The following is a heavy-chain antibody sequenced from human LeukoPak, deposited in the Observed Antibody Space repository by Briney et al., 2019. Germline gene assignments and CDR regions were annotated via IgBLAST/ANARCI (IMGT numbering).Heavy chain of an antibody. V-gene: IGHV3-53*01. J-gene: IGHJ4*02. CDR1: GSTFSNAW. Sequence: GGSLRLSCAASGSTFSNAWMSWVRQAPGKGLEWVSVIYSGGSTYYADSVKGRFTISRDNSKNTLYLQMNNVRVEDTAVYFCARYHTALNYWGQGTLVTASS. D-gene: IGHD5-18*01. CDR3: ARYHTALNY. CDR2: IYSGGST.